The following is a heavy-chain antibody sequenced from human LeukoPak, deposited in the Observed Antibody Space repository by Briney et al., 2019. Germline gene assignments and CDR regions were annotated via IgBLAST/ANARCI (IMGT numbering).Heavy chain of an antibody. CDR1: GFTFNNYW. V-gene: IGHV3-7*01. Sequence: GGTLRLSCTASGFTFNNYWMTWVRQAPGKGLEWVANIKQDGSQIYYVDSVKGRFTISRDNAKNSVYLQMNSLRAGDTGIYYCARIGYSSSCTDYWGQGTLVTVSS. CDR2: IKQDGSQI. D-gene: IGHD2-2*01. J-gene: IGHJ4*02. CDR3: ARIGYSSSCTDY.